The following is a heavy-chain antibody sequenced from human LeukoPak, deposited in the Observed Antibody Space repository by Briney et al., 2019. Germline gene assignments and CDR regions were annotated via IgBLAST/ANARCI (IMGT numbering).Heavy chain of an antibody. CDR2: IWYDGSNK. V-gene: IGHV3-33*08. Sequence: GGSLRLSCAASGFTFSNAWMSWVRQAPAKGLEWVAVIWYDGSNKYYADSVKGRFTISRDNSKNTLYLQMNSLRAEDTAVYYCAREGAPYYDILTGYYDAFDIWGQGTMVTVSS. CDR3: AREGAPYYDILTGYYDAFDI. J-gene: IGHJ3*02. CDR1: GFTFSNAW. D-gene: IGHD3-9*01.